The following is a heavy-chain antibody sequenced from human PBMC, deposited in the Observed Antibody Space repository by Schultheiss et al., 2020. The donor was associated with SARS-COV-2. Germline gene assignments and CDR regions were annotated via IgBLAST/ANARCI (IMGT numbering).Heavy chain of an antibody. CDR2: IYYSGST. V-gene: IGHV4-31*01. CDR3: ARGVPTPGSGWSTYYFDY. J-gene: IGHJ4*02. Sequence: SQTVSLTCTVSGGSISSGGYYWSWIRQHPGKGLEWIGYIYYSGSTYYNPSLKSLVTISVDTSKNQFSLKLSSVTAADTAVYYCARGVPTPGSGWSTYYFDYWGQGTLVTVSS. D-gene: IGHD6-19*01. CDR1: GGSISSGGYY.